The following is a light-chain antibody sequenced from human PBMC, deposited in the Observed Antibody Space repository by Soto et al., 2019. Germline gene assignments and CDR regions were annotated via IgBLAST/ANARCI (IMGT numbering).Light chain of an antibody. CDR3: SSYMQLIYKQQHFHGV. V-gene: IGLV2-14*01. Sequence: QSALTQPASVSGSPGQSITISCTGTSSDVGGYNYVSWYQQHPGKAPKLMIYEVSNRPSGVSNRFSGSKSGNTASLTISGLQAEDEADYYCSSYMQLIYKQQHFHGVFGGGTKLTVL. CDR2: EVS. J-gene: IGLJ3*02. CDR1: SSDVGGYNY.